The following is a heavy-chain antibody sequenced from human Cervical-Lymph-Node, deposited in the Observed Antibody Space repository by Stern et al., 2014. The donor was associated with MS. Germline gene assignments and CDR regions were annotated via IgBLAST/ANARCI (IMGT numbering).Heavy chain of an antibody. V-gene: IGHV7-4-1*02. J-gene: IGHJ3*02. Sequence: QMQLVQSGSELKEPGASVKVSCKASGYSFTNYAMNWVRQAPGQGLEWMGWITTNTGNPTYAQGFTGRFVFSLDTSVSTAYLQISSLKAEDTAVYYCALMNSTSTEDSFDIWGQGTMVTVSS. D-gene: IGHD2/OR15-2a*01. CDR3: ALMNSTSTEDSFDI. CDR1: GYSFTNYA. CDR2: ITTNTGNP.